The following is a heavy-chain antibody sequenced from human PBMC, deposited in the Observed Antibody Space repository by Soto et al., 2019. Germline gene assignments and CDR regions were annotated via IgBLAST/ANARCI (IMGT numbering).Heavy chain of an antibody. J-gene: IGHJ6*02. Sequence: GGSLRLSCAASGFTVSSNYMSWVRQAPGKGLEWVSVIYSGGSTYYADSVKGRFTISRDNSKNTLYLQMNSLRAEDTAVYYCARDDSGYSGLFCVWGQGTTVTVSS. CDR3: ARDDSGYSGLFCV. CDR1: GFTVSSNY. CDR2: IYSGGST. D-gene: IGHD5-12*01. V-gene: IGHV3-53*01.